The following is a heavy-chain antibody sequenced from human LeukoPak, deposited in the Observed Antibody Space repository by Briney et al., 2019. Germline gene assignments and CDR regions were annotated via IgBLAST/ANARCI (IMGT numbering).Heavy chain of an antibody. CDR1: GFTFSSHA. V-gene: IGHV3-23*01. D-gene: IGHD3-10*01. CDR3: AKSRWFGEQYYYYYYGMDV. J-gene: IGHJ6*02. CDR2: ISGSGGST. Sequence: PGGSLRLSCAASGFTFSSHAMSWVRQAPGKGLEWVSAISGSGGSTYYADSVKGRFTISRDNSKNTLYLQMNSLRAEDTAAYYCAKSRWFGEQYYYYYYGMDVWGQGTTVTVSS.